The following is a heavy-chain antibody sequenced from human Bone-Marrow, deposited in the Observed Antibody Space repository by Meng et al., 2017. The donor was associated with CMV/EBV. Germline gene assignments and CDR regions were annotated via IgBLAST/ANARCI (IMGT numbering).Heavy chain of an antibody. CDR1: GGTFSSYA. CDR3: ARHPDRTSHLQNYYYYGMDV. CDR2: IIPIFGTA. Sequence: SVKVSCKASGGTFSSYAISWVRQAPGQGLEWMGGIIPIFGTANYAQKFQGRVTITTDESTSTAYMELSSLRSEDTAVYYCARHPDRTSHLQNYYYYGMDVWGQGTTVTVYS. J-gene: IGHJ6*02. D-gene: IGHD2-2*01. V-gene: IGHV1-69*05.